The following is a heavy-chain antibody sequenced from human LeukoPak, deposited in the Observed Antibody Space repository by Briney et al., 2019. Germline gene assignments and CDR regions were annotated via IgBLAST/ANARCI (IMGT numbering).Heavy chain of an antibody. CDR2: INPNSGGT. J-gene: IGHJ4*02. Sequence: ASVKVSCKASGYTFTCYYMHWVRQAPGQGLEWMGWINPNSGGTNYAQKFQGWVTMTRDTSISTAYMELSSLRSEDTAVYYCARVRWQWLAYDYWGQGTLVTVSS. CDR3: ARVRWQWLAYDY. V-gene: IGHV1-2*04. D-gene: IGHD6-19*01. CDR1: GYTFTCYY.